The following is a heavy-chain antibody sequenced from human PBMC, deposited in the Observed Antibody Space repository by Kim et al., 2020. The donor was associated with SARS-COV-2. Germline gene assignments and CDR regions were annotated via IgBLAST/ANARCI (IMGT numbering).Heavy chain of an antibody. V-gene: IGHV1-46*01. J-gene: IGHJ2*01. CDR3: ARDPSTPEDIVVVVAATWGYFDL. CDR2: INPSGGSA. D-gene: IGHD2-15*01. Sequence: VKVSCKASGYTFTSYYMHWVRQAPGQGLEWMGIINPSGGSASYAQKFQGRVTMTRDTSTSTVYMELSSLRSEDTAVYYCARDPSTPEDIVVVVAATWGYFDLWGRGTLVTVSS. CDR1: GYTFTSYY.